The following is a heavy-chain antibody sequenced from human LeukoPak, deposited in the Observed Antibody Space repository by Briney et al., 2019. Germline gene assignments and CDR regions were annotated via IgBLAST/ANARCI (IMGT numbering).Heavy chain of an antibody. CDR2: FYYSGSS. CDR1: GDSISSSSYS. Sequence: SETLSLTCTVSGDSISSSSYSWGWIRQPPGKGLERIGSFYYSGSSYYNLSLKSRVTISVDTSKNHFSLKLSSVTAADTAVYYCARRGYYDSSGYLYWGQGTLVTVAS. V-gene: IGHV4-39*02. CDR3: ARRGYYDSSGYLY. J-gene: IGHJ4*02. D-gene: IGHD3-22*01.